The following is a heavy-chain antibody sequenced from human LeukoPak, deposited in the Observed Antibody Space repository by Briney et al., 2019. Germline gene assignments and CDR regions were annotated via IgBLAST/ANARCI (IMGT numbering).Heavy chain of an antibody. Sequence: SETLSLTCTVSGGSISSYYWSWIRQPAGKGLEWIGRIYTSGSTNYNPSLKSRVTMSVDTSKNQFSLKLSSVTAADTAVYYCARGTYCSSTSCYTFDYWGQGTLVTVSS. V-gene: IGHV4-4*07. J-gene: IGHJ4*02. CDR3: ARGTYCSSTSCYTFDY. CDR2: IYTSGST. D-gene: IGHD2-2*02. CDR1: GGSISSYY.